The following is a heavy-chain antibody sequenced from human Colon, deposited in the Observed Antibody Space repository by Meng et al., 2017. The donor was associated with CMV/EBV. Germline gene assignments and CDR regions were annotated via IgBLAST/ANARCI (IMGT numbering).Heavy chain of an antibody. CDR2: IRYDGSNK. CDR3: AKEEYYYGSGSYYTATYYYYGMDV. V-gene: IGHV3-30*02. Sequence: GGSLRLSCAASGFTFSSYGMHWVRQAPGKRLEWVAFIRYDGSNKYYADSVKGRFTISRDNSKNTLYLQMNSLRAEDTAVYCCAKEEYYYGSGSYYTATYYYYGMDVWGQGTTVTVSS. D-gene: IGHD3-10*01. J-gene: IGHJ6*02. CDR1: GFTFSSYG.